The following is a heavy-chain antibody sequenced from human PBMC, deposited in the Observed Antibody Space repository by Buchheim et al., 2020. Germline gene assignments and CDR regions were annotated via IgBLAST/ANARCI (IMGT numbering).Heavy chain of an antibody. CDR2: IRGKGNNYAT. J-gene: IGHJ4*02. Sequence: EVQLVESGGGLVQPGESLKLSCVGSGFAFSAAAMHRVRQASGKGLEWVGHIRGKGNNYATAYSASVKGRFTISRDDSDNTAYLQMNSLKIEDTAVYYCTGSSSGYWGRGTL. V-gene: IGHV3-73*02. D-gene: IGHD6-6*01. CDR3: TGSSSGY. CDR1: GFAFSAAA.